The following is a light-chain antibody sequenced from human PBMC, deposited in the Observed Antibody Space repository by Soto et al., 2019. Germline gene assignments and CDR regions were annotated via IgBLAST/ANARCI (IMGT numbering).Light chain of an antibody. Sequence: QSVLTQPPSVSGAPGQRVTISCTGRRSNIGAGYEVHWYQHLPGKAPKLLIYGNTNRPSGVPDRFSGSKSGTSASLAITGLQAEDEADYYCQSYDSSLSASYVFGGGTKLTVL. V-gene: IGLV1-40*01. CDR2: GNT. J-gene: IGLJ1*01. CDR1: RSNIGAGYE. CDR3: QSYDSSLSASYV.